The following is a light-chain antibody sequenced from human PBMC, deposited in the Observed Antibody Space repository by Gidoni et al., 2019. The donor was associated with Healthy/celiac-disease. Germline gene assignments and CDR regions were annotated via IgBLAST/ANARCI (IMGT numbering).Light chain of an antibody. J-gene: IGKJ4*01. CDR2: DAS. CDR1: QSVDSY. CDR3: QQRSTWPLT. Sequence: EMVLTQSPATLSWSPGERATFSCTTSQSVDSYLVWFQQQPGQAPRLLIYDASHRATGIPARVSGSGSGTDFSITISSLEPEDFVVYYCQQRSTWPLTFGGGTKVEI. V-gene: IGKV3-11*01.